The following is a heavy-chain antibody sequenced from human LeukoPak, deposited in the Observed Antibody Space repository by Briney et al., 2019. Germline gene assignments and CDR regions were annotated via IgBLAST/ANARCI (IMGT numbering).Heavy chain of an antibody. CDR1: GYTFNNYD. Sequence: SVKVSCKASGYTFNNYDINWVRQAPGQGLEWMGGIIPIFGTANYAQKFQGRVTITTDESTSTAYMELSSLRSEDTAVYYCARAVYCSSTSCAGYYYYYMDVWGKGTTVTVSS. CDR2: IIPIFGTA. V-gene: IGHV1-69*05. J-gene: IGHJ6*03. CDR3: ARAVYCSSTSCAGYYYYYMDV. D-gene: IGHD2-2*01.